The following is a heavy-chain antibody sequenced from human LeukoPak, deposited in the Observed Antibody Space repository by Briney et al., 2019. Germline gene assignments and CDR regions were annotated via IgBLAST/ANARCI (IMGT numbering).Heavy chain of an antibody. CDR3: AKGYCYDSSGFLYFDY. CDR2: ISGSGGST. CDR1: GFTFSSYA. V-gene: IGHV3-23*01. D-gene: IGHD3-22*01. Sequence: GGSLRLSCAASGFTFSSYAMSWVRQAPGKGLEWVSAISGSGGSTYYADSVKGRFTISRDNSKNTLYLQMNSLRAEDTAVYYCAKGYCYDSSGFLYFDYWGQGTLVTVSS. J-gene: IGHJ4*02.